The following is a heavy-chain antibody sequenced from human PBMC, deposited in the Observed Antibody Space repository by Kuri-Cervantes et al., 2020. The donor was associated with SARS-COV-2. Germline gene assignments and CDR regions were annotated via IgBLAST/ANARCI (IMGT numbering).Heavy chain of an antibody. V-gene: IGHV3-30-3*01. CDR1: GFTFSSYA. J-gene: IGHJ6*02. Sequence: GESLKISCAASGFTFSSYAMHWVRQAPGKGLEWVAVISYDGSNKYYADSVKGRFTISRDNSKNTLYLQMNSLRAEDTAVYYCAKEGRVPAARYYYYGMDVWGQGTTVTVSS. D-gene: IGHD2-2*01. CDR2: ISYDGSNK. CDR3: AKEGRVPAARYYYYGMDV.